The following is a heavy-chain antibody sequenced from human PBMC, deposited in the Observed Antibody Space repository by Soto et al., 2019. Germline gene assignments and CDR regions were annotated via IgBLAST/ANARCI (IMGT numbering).Heavy chain of an antibody. V-gene: IGHV5-51*01. CDR1: GYSFTSYW. CDR2: IYPGDSDT. Sequence: GESLKISCKGSGYSFTSYWIGWVRQMPGKGLEWMGIIYPGDSDTRYSPSFQGQVTISADKSISTAYLQWSSLKASDTAMYYCAYGGIGGVIPHTRGYYVLDDWGQGTKVTVSS. CDR3: AYGGIGGVIPHTRGYYVLDD. D-gene: IGHD3-16*01. J-gene: IGHJ6*02.